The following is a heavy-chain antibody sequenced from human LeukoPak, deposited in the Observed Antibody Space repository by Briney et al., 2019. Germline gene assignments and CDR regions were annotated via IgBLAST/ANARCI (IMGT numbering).Heavy chain of an antibody. Sequence: GGSLRLSCAASGISVSSNHMSWIRQAPGKGLEWVSYISSSGSTIYYADSVKGRFTISRDNAKNSLYLQMNSLRAEDTAVYYCARDQMSAGTGPGDFDYWGQGTLVTVSS. D-gene: IGHD6-13*01. CDR3: ARDQMSAGTGPGDFDY. CDR1: GISVSSNH. J-gene: IGHJ4*02. CDR2: ISSSGSTI. V-gene: IGHV3-11*01.